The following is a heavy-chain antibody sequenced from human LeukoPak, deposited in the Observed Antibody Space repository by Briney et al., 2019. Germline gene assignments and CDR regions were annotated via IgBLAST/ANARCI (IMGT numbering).Heavy chain of an antibody. D-gene: IGHD3-10*01. CDR1: GGSFSGYY. CDR2: INHSGST. V-gene: IGHV4-34*01. J-gene: IGHJ1*01. CDR3: ASAPLWFGELPPYFQH. Sequence: SETLSLTCAVYGGSFSGYYWSWIRQPPGKGLEWIGEINHSGSTNYNPSLKSRVTISVDTSKNQFSLKLSSVTAADTAVYYCASAPLWFGELPPYFQHWGQGTLVTVSS.